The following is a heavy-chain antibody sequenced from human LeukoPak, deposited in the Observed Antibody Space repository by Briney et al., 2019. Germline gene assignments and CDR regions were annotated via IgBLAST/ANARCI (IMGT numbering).Heavy chain of an antibody. CDR1: GFTFSSYG. CDR2: IRYDGSNK. Sequence: GGSLRLSCAASGFTFSSYGMHWVRQAPGKGREGGAFIRYDGSNKYYADSVKGRFTISRDNSKNTLYLQMNSLRAEDTAVYYCAKGQYREYPEYYFDYWGQGTLVTVSS. V-gene: IGHV3-30*02. CDR3: AKGQYREYPEYYFDY. D-gene: IGHD2-2*01. J-gene: IGHJ4*02.